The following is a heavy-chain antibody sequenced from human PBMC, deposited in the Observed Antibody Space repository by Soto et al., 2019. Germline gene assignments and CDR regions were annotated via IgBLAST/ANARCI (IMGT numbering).Heavy chain of an antibody. CDR1: GGSISSYY. D-gene: IGHD6-13*01. Sequence: KASETLSLTCTVSGGSISSYYWSWIRQPPGKGLEWIGYIYYSGSTNYNPSLKSRVTISVDTSKNQFSLKLSSVTAADTAVYYCAREARIYSSSWYPHIHYFDYWGQGTLVTVSS. CDR2: IYYSGST. V-gene: IGHV4-59*01. J-gene: IGHJ4*02. CDR3: AREARIYSSSWYPHIHYFDY.